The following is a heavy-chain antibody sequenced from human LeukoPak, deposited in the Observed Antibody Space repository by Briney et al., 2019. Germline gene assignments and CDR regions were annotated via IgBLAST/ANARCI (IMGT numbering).Heavy chain of an antibody. CDR1: GGSISSYY. CDR2: IYYSGST. Sequence: PSETLSLTCTVSGGSISSYYRTWIRQPPGKGLEWIGYIYYSGSTNYNPSLKSRVTISVDTSKNQFSLKLSSVTAADTAVYYCARLVRFSLDYFDYWGQGTLVTVSS. CDR3: ARLVRFSLDYFDY. J-gene: IGHJ4*02. D-gene: IGHD3-16*02. V-gene: IGHV4-59*01.